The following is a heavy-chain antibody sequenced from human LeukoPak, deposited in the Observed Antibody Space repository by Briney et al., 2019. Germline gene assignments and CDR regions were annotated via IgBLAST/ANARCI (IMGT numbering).Heavy chain of an antibody. CDR3: TPGRKDGW. Sequence: GGSLRLSCVGSGFTFSDAWMSWVRQAPGKGPEWVGRIKSKSDGGTIDYAAPVKGRFTISRDDSRNTLYLQMNSLKTEDTAVYYCTPGRKDGWWARGPVVTVSP. V-gene: IGHV3-15*01. CDR1: GFTFSDAW. CDR2: IKSKSDGGTI. J-gene: IGHJ4*02. D-gene: IGHD2-15*01.